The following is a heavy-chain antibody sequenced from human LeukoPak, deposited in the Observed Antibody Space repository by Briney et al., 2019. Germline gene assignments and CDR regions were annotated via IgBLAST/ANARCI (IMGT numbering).Heavy chain of an antibody. J-gene: IGHJ5*02. D-gene: IGHD3-10*01. V-gene: IGHV3-15*01. CDR3: TTGLKYYYGSGSYLFRKSDNWFDP. CDR1: GFDFINAW. CDR2: IRSKTADGTT. Sequence: PGGSLRLSCAASGFDFINAWMSWVRQAPGKGLEWVGHIRSKTADGTTDYAAPVKGRFTISRDDSKNRIYLQMNSLKTEDTAVYYCTTGLKYYYGSGSYLFRKSDNWFDPWGQGTLVTVSS.